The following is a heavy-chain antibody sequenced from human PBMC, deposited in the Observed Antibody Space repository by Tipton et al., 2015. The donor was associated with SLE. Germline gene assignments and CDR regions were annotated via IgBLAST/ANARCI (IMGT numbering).Heavy chain of an antibody. CDR1: GFTFSDYS. CDR2: ISNSGSTI. D-gene: IGHD6-13*01. CDR3: AGGDSSIRNYYYYYGMDV. J-gene: IGHJ6*02. Sequence: SLRLSCAASGFTFSDYSMNWVRQAPGKGLEWVSYISNSGSTIYYADSVKGRFTISRDDAKNSLSLQMNSLRVEDTAVYYCAGGDSSIRNYYYYYGMDVWGQGTTVTVSS. V-gene: IGHV3-48*01.